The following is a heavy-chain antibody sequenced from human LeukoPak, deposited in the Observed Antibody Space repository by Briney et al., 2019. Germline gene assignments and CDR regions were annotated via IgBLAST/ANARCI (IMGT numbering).Heavy chain of an antibody. D-gene: IGHD6-19*01. CDR3: ATVPYSSGWYSSFDY. J-gene: IGHJ4*02. CDR1: GYTFTSYG. CDR2: ISAYNGNT. V-gene: IGHV1-18*01. Sequence: ASVKVSCKASGYTFTSYGISWVRQAPGQGLEWMGWISAYNGNTNYAQKLQGRVTMTTDTSTSTAYMELRSLRSDDTAVYYCATVPYSSGWYSSFDYWGQGTLVTVSS.